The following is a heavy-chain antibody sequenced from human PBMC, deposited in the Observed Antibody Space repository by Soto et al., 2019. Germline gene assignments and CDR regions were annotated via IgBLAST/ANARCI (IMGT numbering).Heavy chain of an antibody. CDR2: VSPNSGNT. Sequence: QVQLVQSGSEVRKPGASVKVSCKASGYTFSTYDINWVRQAPGQGPEWTGRVSPNSGNTGYAQKFQGRLTMTRNTSISTAYMELSSLTSEDTAVYYCASCAGYSKWGQGTLVTVSS. V-gene: IGHV1-8*01. CDR1: GYTFSTYD. D-gene: IGHD3-9*01. CDR3: ASCAGYSK. J-gene: IGHJ4*02.